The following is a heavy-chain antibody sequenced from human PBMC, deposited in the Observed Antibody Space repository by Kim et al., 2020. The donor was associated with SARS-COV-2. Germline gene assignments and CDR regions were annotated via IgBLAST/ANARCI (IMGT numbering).Heavy chain of an antibody. V-gene: IGHV3-33*01. D-gene: IGHD3-10*01. CDR3: ARERSITMVRGGFDY. CDR1: GFTFSSYG. J-gene: IGHJ4*02. Sequence: GGSLRLSRAASGFTFSSYGMHWVRQAPGKGLEWVAVIWYDGSNKYYADSVKGRFTISRDNSKNTLYLQMNSLRAEDTAVYYCARERSITMVRGGFDYWGQGTLVTVSS. CDR2: IWYDGSNK.